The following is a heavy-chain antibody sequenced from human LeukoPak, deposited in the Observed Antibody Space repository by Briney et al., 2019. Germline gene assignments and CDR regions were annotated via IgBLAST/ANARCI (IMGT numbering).Heavy chain of an antibody. CDR2: ISSRGHTI. CDR1: QFTLSDYY. CDR3: ATEVEYSTNGFDT. D-gene: IGHD6-13*01. J-gene: IGHJ3*02. Sequence: GGSLRLCCAASQFTLSDYYVSWIRQAPGRGLEWVSYISSRGHTIYYAASVKGRFTISRDDAKNEVYLQMTGLRAEDTALYYCATEVEYSTNGFDTWGQGTMVTVSS. V-gene: IGHV3-11*04.